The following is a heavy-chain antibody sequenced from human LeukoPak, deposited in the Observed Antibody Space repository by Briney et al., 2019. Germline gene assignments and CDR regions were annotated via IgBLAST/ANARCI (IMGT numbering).Heavy chain of an antibody. V-gene: IGHV1-46*01. CDR1: GYTFTNYY. D-gene: IGHD5-24*01. CDR3: ARIRDGYNDAYGI. CDR2: INPGGDNT. Sequence: GASVKVSCKASGYTFTNYYIHWVRQAPGQGLEWTGLINPGGDNTDYAQNFQGRVTMTRDTSTSTVYMGLSSLRSEDTAVYYCARIRDGYNDAYGIWGQGTMVTVSS. J-gene: IGHJ3*02.